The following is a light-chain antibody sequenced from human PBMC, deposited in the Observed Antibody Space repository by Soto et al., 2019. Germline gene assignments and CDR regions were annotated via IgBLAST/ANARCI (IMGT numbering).Light chain of an antibody. CDR3: MHSLRSPLS. CDR2: LGS. V-gene: IGKV2-28*01. Sequence: DIVMTQSPLSLSVTPGEPASISCRSSQSLLYSNGYNYLDWYLQKPGQSPQLLIYLGSNRASGVPDRFSGLGSGSDFTLTISSVEAEDGGVYYCMHSLRSPLSFGPGTKVDV. CDR1: QSLLYSNGYNY. J-gene: IGKJ3*01.